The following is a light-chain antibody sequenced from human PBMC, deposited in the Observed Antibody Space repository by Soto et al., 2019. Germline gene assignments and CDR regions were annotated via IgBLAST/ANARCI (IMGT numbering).Light chain of an antibody. CDR1: SSDVGGYNY. J-gene: IGLJ1*01. Sequence: QSALTQPASVSGSPGQSITISCTGTSSDVGGYNYVSWYQQHPGKAPKLMIYEVSNRPSGVSNRISGATSGNAASLTISGLQADDEADYFCCSSAPESTYVFGTGTKLTVL. CDR2: EVS. V-gene: IGLV2-14*01. CDR3: CSSAPESTYV.